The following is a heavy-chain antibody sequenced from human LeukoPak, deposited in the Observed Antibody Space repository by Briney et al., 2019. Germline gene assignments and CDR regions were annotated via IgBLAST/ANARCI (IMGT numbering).Heavy chain of an antibody. CDR3: AKVSGYSYGPFDY. Sequence: GGSLRLSCAASGFTFSSYGMHWVRQAPGKGLEWVAVIRYDGSNKYYADSVKGRFTISRDNSKNTLYLQMSSLRAEDTAVYYCAKVSGYSYGPFDYWGQGTLVTVSS. D-gene: IGHD5-18*01. CDR2: IRYDGSNK. J-gene: IGHJ4*02. CDR1: GFTFSSYG. V-gene: IGHV3-30*02.